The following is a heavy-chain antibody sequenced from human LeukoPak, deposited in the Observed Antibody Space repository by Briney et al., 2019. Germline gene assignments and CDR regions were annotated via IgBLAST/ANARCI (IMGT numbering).Heavy chain of an antibody. CDR2: ISYDGSNK. D-gene: IGHD4-17*01. CDR1: GFTFSSYA. J-gene: IGHJ4*02. CDR3: AKEIYGDYGTPPDY. Sequence: GGSLRLSCAASGFTFSSYAMHWVRQAPGKGLEWVAVISYDGSNKYYADSVKGRFTISRDNSKNTLYLQMNSLRAEDTAVYYCAKEIYGDYGTPPDYWGQGTLVTVSS. V-gene: IGHV3-30-3*01.